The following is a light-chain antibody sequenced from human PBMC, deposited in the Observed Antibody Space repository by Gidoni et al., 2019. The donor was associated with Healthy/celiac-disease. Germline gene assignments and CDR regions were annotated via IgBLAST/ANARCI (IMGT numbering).Light chain of an antibody. J-gene: IGKJ5*01. CDR2: AAS. Sequence: AIRMTQSPSSFSASTGDRVTITCRASQGISSYLAWYQQKPGKAPKLLIYAASTLQSGVPSRFSGSGSGTDFTLTISCLQSEDFATYDCQQYYSYPGTFXHXTRLEIK. CDR3: QQYYSYPGT. V-gene: IGKV1-8*01. CDR1: QGISSY.